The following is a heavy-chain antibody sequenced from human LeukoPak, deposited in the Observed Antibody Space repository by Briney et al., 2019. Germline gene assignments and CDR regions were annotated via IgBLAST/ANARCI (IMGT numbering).Heavy chain of an antibody. J-gene: IGHJ4*02. CDR2: IYHSGST. CDR1: GYSISSGYY. V-gene: IGHV4-38-2*02. D-gene: IGHD6-6*01. CDR3: ARDLGIAARPDY. Sequence: SETLSLTCTVSGYSISSGYYWGWIRQPPGKGLEWIGSIYHSGSTYYNPSLKSRVTISVDTSKDQFSLKLSSVTAADTAVYYCARDLGIAARPDYWGQGTLVTVSS.